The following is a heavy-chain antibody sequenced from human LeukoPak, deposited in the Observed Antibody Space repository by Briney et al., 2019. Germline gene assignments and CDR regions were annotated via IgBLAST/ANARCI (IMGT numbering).Heavy chain of an antibody. CDR3: ATCYDSSGYPGGDAFDI. Sequence: ASVKVSCKASGYTFTSYGISWVRQAPGQGLEWMGWISAYNGNTNYAQKLQGRVTMTTDTSTSTAYMELRSLRSEDTAVYYCATCYDSSGYPGGDAFDIWGQGTMVTVSS. CDR1: GYTFTSYG. D-gene: IGHD3-22*01. J-gene: IGHJ3*02. V-gene: IGHV1-18*01. CDR2: ISAYNGNT.